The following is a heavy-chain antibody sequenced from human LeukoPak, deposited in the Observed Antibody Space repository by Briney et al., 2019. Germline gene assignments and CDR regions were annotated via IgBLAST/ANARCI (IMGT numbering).Heavy chain of an antibody. V-gene: IGHV3-23*01. CDR2: ISGSGGST. Sequence: PGGSLRLSCAASGFTFSSYAMSWVRQAPGKGLEWVSAISGSGGSTYYADSVKGRFTISRDNSKNTLYLQMNSLRAEDTAVYYCAKGESYYYDSSGYYHNFDYWGQGTLVTVSS. CDR1: GFTFSSYA. D-gene: IGHD3-22*01. J-gene: IGHJ4*02. CDR3: AKGESYYYDSSGYYHNFDY.